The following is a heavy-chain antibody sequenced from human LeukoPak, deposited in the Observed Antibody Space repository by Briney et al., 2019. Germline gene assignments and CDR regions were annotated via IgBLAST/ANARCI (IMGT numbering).Heavy chain of an antibody. D-gene: IGHD7-27*01. CDR1: GGTFTIYA. CDR3: ARGSGHYGMDV. CDR2: ISANSGNT. V-gene: IGHV1-18*01. J-gene: IGHJ6*02. Sequence: ASVNLSCKASGGTFTIYAISWVRQAPGQGLEWMGWISANSGNTNYTQKLQGRVTMTTDTSTNTAYMELRSLRSDDTAVYYCARGSGHYGMDVWGQGTTVTVSS.